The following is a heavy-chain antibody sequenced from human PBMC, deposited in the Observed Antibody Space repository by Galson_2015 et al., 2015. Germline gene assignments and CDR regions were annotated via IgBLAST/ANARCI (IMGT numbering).Heavy chain of an antibody. CDR3: TTDYYDSSGYYGY. CDR2: IKSKTDGGTT. CDR1: GFTFSNAW. Sequence: SLRLSCAASGFTFSNAWVSWVRQAPGKGLEWVGRIKSKTDGGTTDYAAPVKGRFTISRDDSKNTLYLQMNSLKTEDTAVYYCTTDYYDSSGYYGYWGQGTLVTVSS. V-gene: IGHV3-15*01. J-gene: IGHJ4*02. D-gene: IGHD3-22*01.